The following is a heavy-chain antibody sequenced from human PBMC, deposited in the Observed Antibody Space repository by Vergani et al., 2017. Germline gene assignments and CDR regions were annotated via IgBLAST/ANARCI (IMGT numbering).Heavy chain of an antibody. CDR1: GGTFSSYA. D-gene: IGHD3-10*01. CDR3: ARDGDYYGSGKRNMFDY. J-gene: IGHJ4*02. Sequence: QVQLVQSGAEVKKPGSSVKVSCKASGGTFSSYAISWVRQAPGQGLEWMGGIIPIFGIANYAQKFQGRVTITADKSTSTAYMELSSLRSEDTAVYYWARDGDYYGSGKRNMFDYWGQGTLVTVSS. CDR2: IIPIFGIA. V-gene: IGHV1-69*17.